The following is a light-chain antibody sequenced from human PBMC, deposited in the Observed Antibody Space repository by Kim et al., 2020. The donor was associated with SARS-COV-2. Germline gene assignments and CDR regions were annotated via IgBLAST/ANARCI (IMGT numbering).Light chain of an antibody. J-gene: IGLJ3*02. V-gene: IGLV4-69*01. Sequence: QLVLTQSPSASASLGASVKLTCTLSSGHSSYAIAWHQQQPEKGPQYLMKLNNDGSHTKGDGIPDRFSGSSSGAERYLTISSLQSDDEADYYCQTWGTGIQVFGGGTQLTVL. CDR1: SGHSSYA. CDR3: QTWGTGIQV. CDR2: LNNDGSH.